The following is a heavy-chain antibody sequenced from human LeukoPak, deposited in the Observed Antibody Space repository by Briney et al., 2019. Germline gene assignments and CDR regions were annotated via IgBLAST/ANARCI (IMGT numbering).Heavy chain of an antibody. J-gene: IGHJ6*03. Sequence: SSETLSLTCAVYGVSFSGYYWSWIRQPPGKGLEWIGEINHSGSTNYNPSLKSRVTISVDTSKNQFSLKLSSVTAADTAVYYCARGRGGYGIAAAGKRQYYYYYYMDVWGKGTTVTVSS. CDR3: ARGRGGYGIAAAGKRQYYYYYYMDV. D-gene: IGHD6-13*01. CDR1: GVSFSGYY. CDR2: INHSGST. V-gene: IGHV4-34*01.